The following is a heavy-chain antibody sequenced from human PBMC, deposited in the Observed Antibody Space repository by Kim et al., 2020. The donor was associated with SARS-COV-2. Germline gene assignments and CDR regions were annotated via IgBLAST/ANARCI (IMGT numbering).Heavy chain of an antibody. CDR3: AREGTIAAAGTSLFGY. D-gene: IGHD6-13*01. J-gene: IGHJ4*02. CDR1: GGSISSSSYY. Sequence: SETLSLTCTVSGGSISSSSYYWGWIRQPPGKGLEWIGSIYYSGSTYYNPSLKSRVTISVDTSKNQFSLKLSSVTAADTAVYYCAREGTIAAAGTSLFGYWGQGTLVTVSS. CDR2: IYYSGST. V-gene: IGHV4-39*07.